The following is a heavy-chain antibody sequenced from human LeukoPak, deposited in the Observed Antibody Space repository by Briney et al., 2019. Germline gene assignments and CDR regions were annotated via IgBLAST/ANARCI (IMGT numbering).Heavy chain of an antibody. CDR3: ASSVGRDGYNYIAY. CDR2: INPNSGGT. J-gene: IGHJ4*02. CDR1: GYTFTGYY. Sequence: ASVKVSCKASGYTFTGYYMHWVRQAPGQGLEWMGWINPNSGGTNYAQKFQGRVTMTRDTSISTAYMELSRLRSDDTAVYYCASSVGRDGYNYIAYWGQGTLVTVSS. V-gene: IGHV1-2*02. D-gene: IGHD5-24*01.